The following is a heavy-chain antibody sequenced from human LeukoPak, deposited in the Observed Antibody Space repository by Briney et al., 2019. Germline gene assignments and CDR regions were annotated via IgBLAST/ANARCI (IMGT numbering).Heavy chain of an antibody. CDR2: IWYDGSNK. CDR3: AKSGGRLGICEY. J-gene: IGHJ4*02. Sequence: GRSLRLSCAASGFTFSSYGMHWVRQAPGKGLERVAGIWYDGSNKYYADSVKGLFTISRDNSNKTVYLQMNSMTAEDTAQYYSAKSGGRLGICEYWGQGTLVPVSS. D-gene: IGHD1-26*01. V-gene: IGHV3-33*03. CDR1: GFTFSSYG.